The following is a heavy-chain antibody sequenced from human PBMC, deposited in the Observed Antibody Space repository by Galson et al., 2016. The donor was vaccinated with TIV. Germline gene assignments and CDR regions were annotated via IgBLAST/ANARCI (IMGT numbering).Heavy chain of an antibody. CDR2: ISCNSAYL. Sequence: SLRLSCAASGFRFGDFAMHWVRQVPGKGLEWVSGISCNSAYLGYADSVKGRFTISRDNSKNYVYLQMNSLRSDDTAFYYCTKTRVCSCESPQDYYYGMDVWGQGTTVTVSS. D-gene: IGHD2-8*01. CDR3: TKTRVCSCESPQDYYYGMDV. V-gene: IGHV3-9*01. CDR1: GFRFGDFA. J-gene: IGHJ6*02.